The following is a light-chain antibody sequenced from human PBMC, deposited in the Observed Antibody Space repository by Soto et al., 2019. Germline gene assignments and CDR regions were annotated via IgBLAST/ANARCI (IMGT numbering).Light chain of an antibody. Sequence: DIQMTQSPSAMSASVGDRVTITCRARQDITSYLAWFQQKPGKVPKRLIYAASSLQSGVPARFSGCGSVTESTLTISSLQPEDVATYYCLQHKSYPLTFGGGTKVEIK. CDR3: LQHKSYPLT. CDR1: QDITSY. J-gene: IGKJ4*01. CDR2: AAS. V-gene: IGKV1-17*03.